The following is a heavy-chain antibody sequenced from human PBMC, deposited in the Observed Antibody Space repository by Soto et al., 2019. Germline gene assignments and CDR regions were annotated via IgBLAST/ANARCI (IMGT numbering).Heavy chain of an antibody. CDR1: GFTFSSYG. D-gene: IGHD4-17*01. CDR2: IWYDGSNK. V-gene: IGHV3-33*06. J-gene: IGHJ5*02. Sequence: GGSLRLSCAASGFTFSSYGMHWVRQAPGKGLEWVAVIWYDGSNKYYADSVKGRFTISRDNSKNTLYLQMNSLRAEDTAVYYCAKDSVTTTIGFLFLWNSWGQGTLVTVSS. CDR3: AKDSVTTTIGFLFLWNS.